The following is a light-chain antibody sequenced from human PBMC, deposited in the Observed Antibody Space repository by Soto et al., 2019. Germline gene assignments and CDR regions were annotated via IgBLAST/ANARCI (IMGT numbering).Light chain of an antibody. CDR2: DDS. CDR1: NIGSKS. Sequence: SYELTQPPSVSGAPGQTAMITWGVNNIGSKSVHWYQQKPGRAPVLVVYDDSDRPSGIPERFSGSNSGNTATLTISRVEAGDEADYYCQVWDSSSDHPGYVFGTGTKV. V-gene: IGLV3-21*02. CDR3: QVWDSSSDHPGYV. J-gene: IGLJ1*01.